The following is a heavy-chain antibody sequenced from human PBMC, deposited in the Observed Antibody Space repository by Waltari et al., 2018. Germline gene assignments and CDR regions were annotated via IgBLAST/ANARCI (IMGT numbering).Heavy chain of an antibody. CDR3: ATLLGYSYGRDY. V-gene: IGHV3-23*01. D-gene: IGHD5-18*01. CDR1: GFTFRSYA. J-gene: IGHJ4*02. CDR2: ISGSGGST. Sequence: EVQLLESGGGLVQPGGSLRLSCAASGFTFRSYAMSWVRQAPGKGLEWVSAISGSGGSTYYADSVKGRFTISRDNSKNTLYLQMNSLRSEDTAVYYCATLLGYSYGRDYWGQGTLVTVSS.